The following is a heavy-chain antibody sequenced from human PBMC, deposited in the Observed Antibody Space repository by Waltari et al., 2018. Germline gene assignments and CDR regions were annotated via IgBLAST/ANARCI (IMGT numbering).Heavy chain of an antibody. Sequence: QVQLQESGPGLVKPSETLSLTCTVSGYSISSGYYGGWIRQPPGKGLEWIGSIYHSGSTYYNPSLKSRVTISVDTSKNQFSLKLSSVTAADTAVYYCARAGSGWGQGTLVTVSS. CDR3: ARAGSG. V-gene: IGHV4-38-2*02. CDR1: GYSISSGYY. CDR2: IYHSGST. J-gene: IGHJ4*02. D-gene: IGHD6-19*01.